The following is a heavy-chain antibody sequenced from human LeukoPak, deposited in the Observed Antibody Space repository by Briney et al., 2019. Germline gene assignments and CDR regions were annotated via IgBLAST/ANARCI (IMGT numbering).Heavy chain of an antibody. CDR3: AKAPVTTCSGAYCYPFDY. CDR1: GFTLSSYA. Sequence: QPGGSLRLSCAAYGFTLSSYAMSWVRQGPGKGLEWVSAISVSGNTYHADSVKGRFTISRDSSKNTLYLQMNSLRAGDAAVYYCAKAPVTTCSGAYCYPFDYWSQGTLVTVSS. CDR2: ISVSGNT. V-gene: IGHV3-23*01. J-gene: IGHJ4*02. D-gene: IGHD2-15*01.